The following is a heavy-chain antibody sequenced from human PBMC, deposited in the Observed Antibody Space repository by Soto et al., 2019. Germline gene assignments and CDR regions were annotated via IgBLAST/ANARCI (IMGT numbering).Heavy chain of an antibody. CDR3: AREGGVYGGHFDY. D-gene: IGHD4-17*01. CDR1: GFTFSSYS. J-gene: IGHJ4*02. CDR2: ISSSSSTI. V-gene: IGHV3-48*02. Sequence: EVQLVESGGGLVQPGGSLRLSCAASGFTFSSYSMNWVRQAPGKGLEWVSYISSSSSTIYYADSVKGRFTISRDNAKNSLYLQMNRLRDEDTAVYYCAREGGVYGGHFDYWGQGTLVTVSS.